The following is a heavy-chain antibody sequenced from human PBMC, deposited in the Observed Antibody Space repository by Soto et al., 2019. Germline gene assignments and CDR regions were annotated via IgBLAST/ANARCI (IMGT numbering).Heavy chain of an antibody. V-gene: IGHV3-13*01. D-gene: IGHD6-13*01. CDR3: ARAGLGSSRYRYFDL. CDR2: IGTAGDT. CDR1: GFTFSSYD. Sequence: EVQLVESGGGLVQPGGSLRLSCAASGFTFSSYDMHWVRQATGKGLEWVSAIGTAGDTYYPGSVKGRFTISRENAKNSLYLQMNSLRAGDTAVYYCARAGLGSSRYRYFDLWGRGTLVTVSS. J-gene: IGHJ2*01.